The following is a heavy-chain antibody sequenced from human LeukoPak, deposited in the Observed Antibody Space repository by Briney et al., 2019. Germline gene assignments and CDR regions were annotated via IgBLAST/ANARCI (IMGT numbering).Heavy chain of an antibody. CDR1: GYTFTSYG. CDR3: ARLMPSITRGGYNWFDP. D-gene: IGHD3-10*01. Sequence: ASVKVSCKASGYTFTSYGISWVRQAPGQGLEWMGWINPNSGGTNYAQKFQGRVTMTRDTSISTAYMELSRLRSDDTAVYYCARLMPSITRGGYNWFDPWGQGTLVTVSS. J-gene: IGHJ5*02. V-gene: IGHV1-2*02. CDR2: INPNSGGT.